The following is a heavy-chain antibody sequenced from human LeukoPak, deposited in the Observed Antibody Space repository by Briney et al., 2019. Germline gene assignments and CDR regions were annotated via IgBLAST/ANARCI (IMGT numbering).Heavy chain of an antibody. J-gene: IGHJ5*02. D-gene: IGHD4-11*01. CDR2: IRYDGSNK. CDR3: AKDNSNYVDGWFDP. Sequence: PGGSRRLSCAASGFTFSSYGMHWVRQAPGKGLEWVAFIRYDGSNKYYADSVKGRFTISRDNSKNTLYLQMNSLRAEDTAVYYCAKDNSNYVDGWFDPWGQGTLVTVSS. V-gene: IGHV3-30*02. CDR1: GFTFSSYG.